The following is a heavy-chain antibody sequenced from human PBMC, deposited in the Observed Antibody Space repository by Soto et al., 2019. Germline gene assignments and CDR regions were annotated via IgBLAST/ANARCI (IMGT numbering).Heavy chain of an antibody. CDR2: ISSSGTTM. Sequence: GGSLRLSCAASGFRFSDHYMTWIRQAPGKGLEWVSKISSSGTTMYYADSVKGRFTVSRDNAQNSLYLQMNSLRAEDTAVYYCAGEPYYYGSAFWGQGTLVTVSS. CDR3: AGEPYYYGSAF. J-gene: IGHJ4*02. V-gene: IGHV3-11*01. CDR1: GFRFSDHY. D-gene: IGHD3-10*01.